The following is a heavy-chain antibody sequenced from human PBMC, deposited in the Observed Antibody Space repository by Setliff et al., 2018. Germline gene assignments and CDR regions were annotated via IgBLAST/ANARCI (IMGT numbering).Heavy chain of an antibody. D-gene: IGHD1-26*01. CDR2: IYYSGNT. J-gene: IGHJ3*02. Sequence: SETLSLTCTVSGASITTSNSYWGRIRQPPGKGLEWIAHIYYSGNTFYNPSLGSRLTISGDTSKNQFSLKLSSVTAADTAVYYCARRIVGAVDGFDIWGQGTMVTVSS. CDR1: GASITTSNSY. V-gene: IGHV4-39*01. CDR3: ARRIVGAVDGFDI.